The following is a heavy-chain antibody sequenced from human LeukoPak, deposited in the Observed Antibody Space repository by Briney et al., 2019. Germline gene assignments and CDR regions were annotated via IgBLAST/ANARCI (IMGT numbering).Heavy chain of an antibody. J-gene: IGHJ4*02. V-gene: IGHV3-23*01. Sequence: GGSLRLSCAASGFTFSSYAMSWVRQAPGKGLEWVSAISGSGGSTYYADSVKGRFTISRDNAKNSLYLQMNSLRAEDTALYYCAKGPYYYYDSSGYYYFDYWGQGTLVTVSS. CDR1: GFTFSSYA. CDR3: AKGPYYYYDSSGYYYFDY. CDR2: ISGSGGST. D-gene: IGHD3-22*01.